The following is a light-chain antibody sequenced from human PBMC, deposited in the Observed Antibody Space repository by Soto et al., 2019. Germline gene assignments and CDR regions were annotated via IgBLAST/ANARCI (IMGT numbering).Light chain of an antibody. CDR1: QSVSGNL. Sequence: VMTQSPGTLSLSPGEAATLSCRASQSVSGNLLAWYQEKPGHAPRLLIYGASNRATGMPDRLSSGGSGTEFSLTISRLEQDDFAVYYCRQRSNWHSVAFGQGTQLE. CDR3: RQRSNWHSVA. V-gene: IGKV3D-20*02. CDR2: GAS. J-gene: IGKJ5*01.